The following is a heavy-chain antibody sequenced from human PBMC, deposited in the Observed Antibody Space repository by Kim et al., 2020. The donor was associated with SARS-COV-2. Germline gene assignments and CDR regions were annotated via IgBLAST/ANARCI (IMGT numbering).Heavy chain of an antibody. CDR3: ARGAAGLDVFYYYYMGV. Sequence: SQTLSLTCTVSGASISSSNYYWSWIRQHPEKGLEWIGYITYSGSTSYNPSLKSRVNISVDTSKNQFSLRLSSLTAADMALYYCARGAAGLDVFYYYYMGVWGKGTTVTVSS. J-gene: IGHJ6*03. D-gene: IGHD2-2*03. CDR2: ITYSGST. CDR1: GASISSSNYY. V-gene: IGHV4-31*03.